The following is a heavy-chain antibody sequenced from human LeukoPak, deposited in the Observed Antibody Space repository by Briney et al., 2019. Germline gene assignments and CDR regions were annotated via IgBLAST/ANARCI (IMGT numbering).Heavy chain of an antibody. V-gene: IGHV5-51*01. Sequence: GASLQISCKGSGYSFTSYWIGWVRQLPGKGLEWMGIIYPGDSDTRYSPSFQGQVTISADKSISTAYLQWSSLKASDTAMYYCARQGITMVRGGVDYYYMDVWGKGTTVTVSS. J-gene: IGHJ6*03. D-gene: IGHD3-10*01. CDR2: IYPGDSDT. CDR3: ARQGITMVRGGVDYYYMDV. CDR1: GYSFTSYW.